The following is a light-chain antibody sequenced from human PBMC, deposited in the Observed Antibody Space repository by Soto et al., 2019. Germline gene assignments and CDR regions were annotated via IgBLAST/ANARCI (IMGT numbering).Light chain of an antibody. V-gene: IGKV1-8*01. CDR3: QQYYSYPYT. CDR1: QGISSY. CDR2: AAS. J-gene: IGKJ2*01. Sequence: AIRMTQSPSSLSASTGDRVTITCRASQGISSYLAWYQQKPGKAPKLLIYAASTVQSGVPSRFSGSGSGTDFTITISCLQSEDVATYYCQQYYSYPYTFGQGTKLEIK.